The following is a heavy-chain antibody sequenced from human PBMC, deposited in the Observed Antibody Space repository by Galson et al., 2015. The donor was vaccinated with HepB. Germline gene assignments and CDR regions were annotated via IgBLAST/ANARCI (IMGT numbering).Heavy chain of an antibody. CDR1: GFTFSSYG. D-gene: IGHD3-3*01. CDR2: ISYDGSSK. J-gene: IGHJ4*02. V-gene: IGHV3-30*18. CDR3: AKAPVSVLRFLEWLLPIDY. Sequence: SLRLSCAASGFTFSSYGMHWVRQAPGKGLEWVAVISYDGSSKYYADSVRGRFTISRDNSKNTLYLQMNSLRAEDTAVYYCAKAPVSVLRFLEWLLPIDYWGQGTLVTVSS.